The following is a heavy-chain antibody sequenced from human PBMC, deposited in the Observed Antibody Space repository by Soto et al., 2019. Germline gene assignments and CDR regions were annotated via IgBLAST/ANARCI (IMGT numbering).Heavy chain of an antibody. J-gene: IGHJ4*02. CDR3: AKTPRQWLVYFDY. CDR2: ISGSGGTT. CDR1: GFTFSNYA. D-gene: IGHD6-19*01. Sequence: EVQLLESGGGLVQPGGSLRLSCAASGFTFSNYAIAWVRQAPGKGLEWVSGISGSGGTTYYADSVKGRFTISRDNSKGTRHLQMNSLRAEDTAVYYCAKTPRQWLVYFDYWGQGALVTVSS. V-gene: IGHV3-23*01.